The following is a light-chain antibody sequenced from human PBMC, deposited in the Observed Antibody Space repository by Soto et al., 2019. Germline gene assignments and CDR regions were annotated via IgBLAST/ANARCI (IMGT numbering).Light chain of an antibody. V-gene: IGLV3-21*04. Sequence: SYELTQPPSVSVAPGETARVTCGGGNIGRKSVHWYQQKPGQAPVLVIYYDSDRPSGIPERFSGSNSGNTATLTISRVEAGDEADYYCQVWDSTTDHPVVFGGRTKVTVL. CDR3: QVWDSTTDHPVV. CDR2: YDS. J-gene: IGLJ2*01. CDR1: NIGRKS.